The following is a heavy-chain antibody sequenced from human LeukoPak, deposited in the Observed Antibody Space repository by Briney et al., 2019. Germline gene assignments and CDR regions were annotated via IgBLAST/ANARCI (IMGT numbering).Heavy chain of an antibody. Sequence: SETLSLTCTVSGGSISSSSYYWGWIRQPPGKGLEWIGSIYYSGSTYYNPSLKSRVTISVATSKNQFSLKLSSVTAADTAVYYCARYLGFGELSPHNWFDPWGQGTLVTVSS. V-gene: IGHV4-39*07. D-gene: IGHD3-10*01. CDR2: IYYSGST. CDR1: GGSISSSSYY. J-gene: IGHJ5*02. CDR3: ARYLGFGELSPHNWFDP.